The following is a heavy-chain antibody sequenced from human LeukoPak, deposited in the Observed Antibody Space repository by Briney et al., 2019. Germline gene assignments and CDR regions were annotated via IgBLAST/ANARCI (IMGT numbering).Heavy chain of an antibody. CDR3: AKGHDFWSGYYLAY. Sequence: GGSLRLFCAASGFTFSSYAMSWARQAPGKGLEWVSTISGSGGSTYYADSVKGRFTISRDNSKNTLYLQMNRLRGEDRAVYYCAKGHDFWSGYYLAYWGQGTLVTVSS. CDR1: GFTFSSYA. D-gene: IGHD3-3*01. J-gene: IGHJ4*02. CDR2: ISGSGGST. V-gene: IGHV3-23*01.